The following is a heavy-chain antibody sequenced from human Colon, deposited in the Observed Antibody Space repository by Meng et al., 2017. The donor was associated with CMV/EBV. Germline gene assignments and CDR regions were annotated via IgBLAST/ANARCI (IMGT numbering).Heavy chain of an antibody. CDR3: AKADYYDGSGYYFDY. CDR2: ISGTGGNT. V-gene: IGHV3-23*01. J-gene: IGHJ4*02. D-gene: IGHD3-22*01. CDR1: GFPFSAYA. Sequence: GFPFSAYAMSWFRQAPGKGLEWVSSISGTGGNTYYADSVKGRFTISRDDSHNTLFLHMNSLRAEDTAVYYCAKADYYDGSGYYFDYWGQGTLVTVSS.